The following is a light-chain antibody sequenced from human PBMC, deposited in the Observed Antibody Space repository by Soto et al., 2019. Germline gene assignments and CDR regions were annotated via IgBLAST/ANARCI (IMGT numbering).Light chain of an antibody. V-gene: IGLV2-14*01. CDR3: ISYRSGSTLV. CDR2: EVT. CDR1: SSDVGGYNY. J-gene: IGLJ3*02. Sequence: QSVLTQPASVSGSPGQSISISCTGTSSDVGGYNYVSWYQQHPGKAPKLIIYEVTNRPPGVSNRFSGSKSGNTASLTISGLHAEDEADYYCISYRSGSTLVFGGGTKLTVL.